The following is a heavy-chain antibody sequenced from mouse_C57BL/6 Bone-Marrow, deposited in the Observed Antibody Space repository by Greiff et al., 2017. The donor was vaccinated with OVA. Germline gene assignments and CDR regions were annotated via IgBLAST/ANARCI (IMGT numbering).Heavy chain of an antibody. J-gene: IGHJ3*01. D-gene: IGHD4-1*01. CDR2: IDPSDSYT. CDR1: GYTFTSYW. CDR3: AVTGTLFAY. V-gene: IGHV1-69*01. Sequence: QVQLQQPGAELVMPGASVKLSCKASGYTFTSYWMHWVKQRPGQGLEWIGEIDPSDSYTNYNQKFKGKSTLTVGKSSSTAYMQLSSLTSEDSAVYYCAVTGTLFAYWGQGTLVTVSA.